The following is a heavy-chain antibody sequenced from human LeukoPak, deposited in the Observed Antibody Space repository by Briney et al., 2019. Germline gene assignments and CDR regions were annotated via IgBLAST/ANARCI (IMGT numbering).Heavy chain of an antibody. CDR2: ISSSGSTI. CDR3: ARGSAAATFDY. V-gene: IGHV3-48*03. Sequence: PGGSLRLSCAASGFTFSSYEMNWVRQAPGKGLEWVSYISSSGSTIYYADSVKGRFTISRDNAKNSLYLQMDSLRAEDTAVYYCARGSAAATFDYWGQGTLVTVSS. J-gene: IGHJ4*02. D-gene: IGHD2-15*01. CDR1: GFTFSSYE.